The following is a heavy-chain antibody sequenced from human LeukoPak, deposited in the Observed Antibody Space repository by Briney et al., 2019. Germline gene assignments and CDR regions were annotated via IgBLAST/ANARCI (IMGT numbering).Heavy chain of an antibody. D-gene: IGHD5-24*01. J-gene: IGHJ4*02. CDR2: VSSSGGRT. CDR1: GFTFSRND. V-gene: IGHV3-23*01. Sequence: GGSLRLSCAASGFTFSRNDMSWVRQTPGKGLEWVSAVSSSGGRTFYAASVKGRFTISRDNSKDTLYLQMNSLRAEDTAVYYRAKETVDMAARAFDYWGQGTLVTVSS. CDR3: AKETVDMAARAFDY.